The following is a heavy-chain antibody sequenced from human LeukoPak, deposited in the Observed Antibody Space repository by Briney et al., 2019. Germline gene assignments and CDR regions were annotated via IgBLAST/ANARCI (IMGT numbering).Heavy chain of an antibody. CDR3: ARSTGSYWGGNWFYP. D-gene: IGHD1-26*01. CDR1: GGSISSYY. V-gene: IGHV4-59*01. Sequence: PSETLSLTCTVSGGSISSYYWSWIRQPPGKGLEWIGYIYYSGSTNYNPSLKSRVTISVDTSKNQFSLKLSSATAADTAVYYFARSTGSYWGGNWFYPWGQGNLVTVSS. CDR2: IYYSGST. J-gene: IGHJ5*02.